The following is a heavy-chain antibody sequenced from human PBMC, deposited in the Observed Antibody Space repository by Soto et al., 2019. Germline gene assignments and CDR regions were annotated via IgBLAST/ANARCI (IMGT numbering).Heavy chain of an antibody. J-gene: IGHJ6*03. CDR2: IYYSGST. D-gene: IGHD3-3*01. V-gene: IGHV4-39*01. Sequence: QLQLQESGPGLVKPSETLSLTCTVSGGSISSSSYYWGWIRQPPGKGLEWIGSIYYSGSTYYNPSLKSRVTISVDTSKNQFSLKLSSVTAADTAVYYCARRSGITIFGVGDRTSHYYMDVWGKGTTVTVSS. CDR1: GGSISSSSYY. CDR3: ARRSGITIFGVGDRTSHYYMDV.